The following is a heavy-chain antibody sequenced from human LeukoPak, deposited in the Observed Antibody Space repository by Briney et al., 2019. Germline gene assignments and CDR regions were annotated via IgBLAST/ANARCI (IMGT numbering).Heavy chain of an antibody. CDR1: GFTFSSYA. CDR3: ASPESSNYDFWSELDY. D-gene: IGHD3-3*01. CDR2: ISYDGSNK. J-gene: IGHJ4*02. V-gene: IGHV3-30-3*01. Sequence: GGSLRLSCAASGFTFSSYAMHWVRQAPGKGLEWVAVISYDGSNKYYADSVKGRFTISRDNSKNTLYLQMNSLRAEDTAVYYCASPESSNYDFWSELDYWGQGTLVTVSS.